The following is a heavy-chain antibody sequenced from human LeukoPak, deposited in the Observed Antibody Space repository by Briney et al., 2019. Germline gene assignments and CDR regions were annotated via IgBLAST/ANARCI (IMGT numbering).Heavy chain of an antibody. J-gene: IGHJ5*02. V-gene: IGHV3-7*01. Sequence: GGSLRLSCAASGFSFRNSWMSWVRQAPGKGLEWVANIKQDETEIYYADSVKGRFTISRDNAKRSLFLQMSILRVEDTALYYCARLNWDGGEGIWFEQWGQG. CDR3: ARLNWDGGEGIWFEQ. D-gene: IGHD2-21*01. CDR2: IKQDETEI. CDR1: GFSFRNSW.